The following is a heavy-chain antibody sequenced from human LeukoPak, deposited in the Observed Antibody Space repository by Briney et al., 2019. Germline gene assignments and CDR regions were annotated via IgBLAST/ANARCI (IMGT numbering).Heavy chain of an antibody. V-gene: IGHV4-4*07. CDR3: ARESNCSGGSCYVDDY. J-gene: IGHJ4*02. CDR1: GYSISSGYY. Sequence: SETLSLTCTVSGYSISSGYYWGWIRQPAGKGLEWIGRIYTSGSTNYNPSLKSRVTMSVDTSKNQFSLKLSSVTAADTAVYYCARESNCSGGSCYVDDYWGQGTLVTVSS. CDR2: IYTSGST. D-gene: IGHD2-15*01.